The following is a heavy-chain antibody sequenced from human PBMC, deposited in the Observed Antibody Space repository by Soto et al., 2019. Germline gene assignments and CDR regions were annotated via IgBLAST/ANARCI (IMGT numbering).Heavy chain of an antibody. CDR3: ARDGAAAGTPGDP. V-gene: IGHV4-4*02. CDR1: GGSISSSNW. D-gene: IGHD6-13*01. J-gene: IGHJ5*02. CDR2: IYHSGST. Sequence: SETLSLTCAVSGGSISSSNWWSWVRQPPGKGLEWIGEIYHSGSTNYNPSLKSRVTISVDKSKNQFSLKLSSVTAADTAVYYCARDGAAAGTPGDPWGQGTLVTVSS.